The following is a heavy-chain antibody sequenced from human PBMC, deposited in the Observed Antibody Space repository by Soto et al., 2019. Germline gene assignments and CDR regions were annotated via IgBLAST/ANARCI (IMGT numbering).Heavy chain of an antibody. V-gene: IGHV5-51*01. J-gene: IGHJ4*02. CDR1: GSSFAGYW. D-gene: IGHD5-18*01. Sequence: GESLKISCKGSGSSFAGYWITGVLQKPGKGLEWMGSIYPGDSQTCYSPSFEGQVTISADRSINTAYLQWSSLKPSDTAMHYCARFTNTAMSPFDYWGQGTLVTVSS. CDR3: ARFTNTAMSPFDY. CDR2: IYPGDSQT.